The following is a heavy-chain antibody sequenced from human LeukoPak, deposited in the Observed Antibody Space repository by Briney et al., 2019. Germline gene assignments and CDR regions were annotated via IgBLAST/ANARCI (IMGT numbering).Heavy chain of an antibody. V-gene: IGHV4-39*07. J-gene: IGHJ4*02. D-gene: IGHD6-19*01. CDR2: IYYSGST. Sequence: PSETLSLTCTVSGGSISSSSYYWGWIRQPPGKGLEWIGSIYYSGSTYYNPSLKSRVTISVDTSKNQFSLKLSSVTAADTAVYYCAREPSSGWFGGPFDYWGQGTLVTVSS. CDR3: AREPSSGWFGGPFDY. CDR1: GGSISSSSYY.